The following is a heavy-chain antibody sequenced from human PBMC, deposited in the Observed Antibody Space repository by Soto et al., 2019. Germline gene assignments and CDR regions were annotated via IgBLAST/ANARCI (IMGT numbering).Heavy chain of an antibody. D-gene: IGHD3-9*01. J-gene: IGHJ5*02. V-gene: IGHV4-59*06. Sequence: ASETLSLTCTVSGGSISSYYWSWIRQPPGKGLEWIGYIYYSGSTYYNPSLKSRVTISVDTSKNQFSLKLSSVTAADTAVYYCARDRVRYFDWLPLNWFDPWGQGTLVPSPQ. CDR3: ARDRVRYFDWLPLNWFDP. CDR1: GGSISSYY. CDR2: IYYSGST.